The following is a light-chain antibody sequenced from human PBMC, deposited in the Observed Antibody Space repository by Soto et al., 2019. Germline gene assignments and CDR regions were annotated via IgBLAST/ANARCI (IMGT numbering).Light chain of an antibody. Sequence: DIVLTQSPATLSLSPGERATLSCRASQSISNLLAWYQQKPGQAPRLLIYDASNRATGIPARFSGSGSGTDFTLTISSLEPEYFAVYYCQHRYNWPLTFGGGSKVEIK. CDR2: DAS. V-gene: IGKV3-11*01. J-gene: IGKJ4*01. CDR1: QSISNL. CDR3: QHRYNWPLT.